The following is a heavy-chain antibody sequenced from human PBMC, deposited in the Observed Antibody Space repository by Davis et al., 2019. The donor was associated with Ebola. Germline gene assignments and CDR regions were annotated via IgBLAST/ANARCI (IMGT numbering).Heavy chain of an antibody. V-gene: IGHV3-30*02. CDR2: IRSDGSVK. J-gene: IGHJ4*02. CDR3: AKADPQQYFDY. CDR1: GFTFSISG. Sequence: GESPKISCAASGFTFSISGMHWVRQAPGKGLEWVAFIRSDGSVKYYADSLKGRFTISRDYSKNTLSLQMNSLRAEDTALYYCAKADPQQYFDYWGQGTLVTVSS.